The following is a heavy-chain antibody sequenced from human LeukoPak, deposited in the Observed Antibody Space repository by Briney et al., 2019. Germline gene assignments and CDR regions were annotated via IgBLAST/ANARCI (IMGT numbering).Heavy chain of an antibody. CDR3: AKVRSAVVAAATNY. J-gene: IGHJ4*02. CDR1: GGSISSYY. CDR2: ISGSGGST. D-gene: IGHD2-15*01. V-gene: IGHV3-23*01. Sequence: ETLSLTCTVSGGSISSYYWSWIRQAPGKGLEWVSVISGSGGSTYHADSVKGRFTISRDNSNNTLYLQMNSLRAEDTAIYYCAKVRSAVVAAATNYWGQGTLVTVSS.